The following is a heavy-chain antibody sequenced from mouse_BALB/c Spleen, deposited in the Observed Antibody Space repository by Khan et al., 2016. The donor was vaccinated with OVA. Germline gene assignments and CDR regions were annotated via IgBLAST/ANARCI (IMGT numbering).Heavy chain of an antibody. Sequence: VELVESGPGLVQPSQSLSITCTVSGFSLTSYGVHWVRQSPGKGLEWLGVIWSGGSTDYNAAFISRLSISKDNSKSQVFFKMNSLQANDTAIYYWARNDYDYWYFDVWGEGTTVTVSS. D-gene: IGHD2-4*01. V-gene: IGHV2-2*02. J-gene: IGHJ1*01. CDR1: GFSLTSYG. CDR3: ARNDYDYWYFDV. CDR2: IWSGGST.